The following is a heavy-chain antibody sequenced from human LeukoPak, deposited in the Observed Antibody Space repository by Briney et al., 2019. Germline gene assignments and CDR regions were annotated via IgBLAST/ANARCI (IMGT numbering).Heavy chain of an antibody. D-gene: IGHD4-11*01. V-gene: IGHV4-34*01. CDR3: AYSNYDPAFDY. J-gene: IGHJ4*02. Sequence: SDTLSLTCSTYGVSFSVYYWRWIRQPLGKGLEWIGEINHSGSTNYNPSLKSRVTISVDTYNNQSSLKVSSVTAEDTAVYYCAYSNYDPAFDYWGQGTLVTVSS. CDR1: GVSFSVYY. CDR2: INHSGST.